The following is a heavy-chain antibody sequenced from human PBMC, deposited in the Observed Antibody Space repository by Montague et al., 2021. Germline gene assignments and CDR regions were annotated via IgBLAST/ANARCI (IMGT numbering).Heavy chain of an antibody. CDR3: ARHVIGNYGMDG. CDR1: GGSISSSSYY. Sequence: SETRSLTCTVSGGSISSSSYYWGWIRQPPGKGLEWIGSIYYSGSTYYNPALKSRVTISVDTSKNQFSLKLSSVTAADTAVYYCARHVIGNYGMDGWGQGPTVTVSS. CDR2: IYYSGST. D-gene: IGHD3-16*02. V-gene: IGHV4-39*01. J-gene: IGHJ6*02.